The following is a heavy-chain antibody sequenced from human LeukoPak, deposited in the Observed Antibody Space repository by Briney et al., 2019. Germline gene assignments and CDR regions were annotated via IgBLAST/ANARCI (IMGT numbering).Heavy chain of an antibody. CDR2: INPNSGGT. CDR1: GYTFTSYD. J-gene: IGHJ6*03. CDR3: AREQIVLRSDYYYYYMDV. Sequence: ASVKVSCKASGYTFTSYDINWVRQAPGQGLEWMGWINPNSGGTNYAQNFQGRVTMTRDTSISTAYMEMTSLRSDDTAVYYCAREQIVLRSDYYYYYMDVWGKGTTVTVSS. D-gene: IGHD2/OR15-2a*01. V-gene: IGHV1-2*02.